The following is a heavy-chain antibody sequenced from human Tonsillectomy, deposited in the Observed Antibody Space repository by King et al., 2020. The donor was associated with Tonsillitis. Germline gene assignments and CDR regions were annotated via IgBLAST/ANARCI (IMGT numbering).Heavy chain of an antibody. Sequence: VQLVESGGGVVQPGGSLRLSCAASGFTFIDYDIDWVRQAPGKGLEWVAFIRYDGITKYYADSVKGRFTISRDNSKHTLSLQMNSLRAEDTAMYYCAKAMSEGISAFDIWGQGTMVTVSS. CDR2: IRYDGITK. V-gene: IGHV3-30*02. D-gene: IGHD3-10*01. CDR3: AKAMSEGISAFDI. J-gene: IGHJ3*02. CDR1: GFTFIDYD.